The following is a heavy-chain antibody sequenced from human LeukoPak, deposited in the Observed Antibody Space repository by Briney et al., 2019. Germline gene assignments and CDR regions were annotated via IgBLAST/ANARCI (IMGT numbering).Heavy chain of an antibody. J-gene: IGHJ6*03. V-gene: IGHV3-23*01. CDR2: ISGGGVST. CDR1: GFTFSSYA. Sequence: GGSLRLSCAASGFTFSSYAMSWVRQAPGKGLEWVSAISGGGVSTYYADSVKGRFTISRDNSKNTLYLQMNSLRAEDTAVYYCAKLGRFPLYYFFYMDVWGKGTTVAISS. D-gene: IGHD3-10*01. CDR3: AKLGRFPLYYFFYMDV.